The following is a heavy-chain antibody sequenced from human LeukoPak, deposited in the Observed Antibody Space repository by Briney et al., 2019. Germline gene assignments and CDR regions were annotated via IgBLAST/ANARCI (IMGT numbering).Heavy chain of an antibody. CDR2: IYYSGTT. Sequence: SETLSLTCTVSGASISSSSSHWGWIRQPPGKGREWLGSIYYSGTTYYSPSLRSRLTMSVATSRNQFSLKLTSLTAADTAVYYCGREITMTVVVERGQAILVTVSS. CDR3: GREITMTVVVE. J-gene: IGHJ4*02. D-gene: IGHD3-22*01. CDR1: GASISSSSSH. V-gene: IGHV4-39*07.